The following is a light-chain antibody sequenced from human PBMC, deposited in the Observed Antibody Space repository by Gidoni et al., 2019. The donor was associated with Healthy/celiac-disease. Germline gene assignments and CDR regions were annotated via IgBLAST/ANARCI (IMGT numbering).Light chain of an antibody. CDR2: WAS. J-gene: IGKJ1*01. CDR1: QSVLYSSNNKNY. V-gene: IGKV4-1*01. CDR3: QQYYSTPQT. Sequence: DIVITPSPDPLAVSLGERATINCKSSQSVLYSSNNKNYLAWYQQKPGQPPKLLIYWASTRESGVPDRFSGSGSGTDFTLTISSLQAEDVAVYYCQQYYSTPQTFGQGTKVEIK.